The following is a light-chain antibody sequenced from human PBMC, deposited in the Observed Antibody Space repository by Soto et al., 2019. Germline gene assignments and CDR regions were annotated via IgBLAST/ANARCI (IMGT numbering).Light chain of an antibody. CDR3: HQYSNWPAIT. J-gene: IGKJ5*01. CDR1: QSVAGK. CDR2: GAS. Sequence: EIVMTQSPATLSVSPGERATLSCRASQSVAGKLAWYQQKPGQAPRLLIYGASTRATGIPARFSGSGSGTEFTLTIGSLQSEDSAVYYCHQYSNWPAITFGQGTRLEIK. V-gene: IGKV3-15*01.